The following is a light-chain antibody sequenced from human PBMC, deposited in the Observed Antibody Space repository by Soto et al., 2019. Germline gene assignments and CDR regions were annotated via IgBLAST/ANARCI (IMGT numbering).Light chain of an antibody. CDR3: SSSTSSNTLV. CDR2: EVS. CDR1: SSDVGAYNY. J-gene: IGLJ2*01. Sequence: QSALTQPASVSGSPGQSITISCTGNSSDVGAYNYVSWYQQHPGKAPNRMIFEVSDRPSGVSNRFSGSKSGNTASLTISGLQAEDEADYYRSSSTSSNTLVFGGGTKLTVL. V-gene: IGLV2-14*01.